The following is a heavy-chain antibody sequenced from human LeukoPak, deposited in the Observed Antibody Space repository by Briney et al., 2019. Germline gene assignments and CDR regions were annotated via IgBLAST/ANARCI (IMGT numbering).Heavy chain of an antibody. Sequence: GGSLRLSCAASGFTFSSYGMHWVRQAPGKGLEWVAVIWYDGSNKDYADSVKGRFTISRDNSKNTLYLQMNSLRAEDTAVYYCARGDCSSTSCPPDYYYYYGMDVWGQGTTVTVSS. CDR3: ARGDCSSTSCPPDYYYYYGMDV. V-gene: IGHV3-33*01. CDR1: GFTFSSYG. J-gene: IGHJ6*02. D-gene: IGHD2-2*01. CDR2: IWYDGSNK.